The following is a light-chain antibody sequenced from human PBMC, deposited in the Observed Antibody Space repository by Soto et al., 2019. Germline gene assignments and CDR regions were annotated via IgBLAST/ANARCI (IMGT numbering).Light chain of an antibody. J-gene: IGKJ1*01. V-gene: IGKV3-20*01. CDR2: GAS. Sequence: ETVLTQSPGTLSLSPGERATLSCRASQSVSSSYLAWYQQKPGQAPRLLLYGASSRATGVPDRFSGSGSGTDFTLTISRLEPEDFAVYYCQQYDNSPWTFCQGTKVEIK. CDR3: QQYDNSPWT. CDR1: QSVSSSY.